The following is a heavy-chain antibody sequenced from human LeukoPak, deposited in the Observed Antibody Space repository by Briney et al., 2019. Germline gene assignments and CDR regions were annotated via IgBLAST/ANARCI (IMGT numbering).Heavy chain of an antibody. D-gene: IGHD1-26*01. J-gene: IGHJ4*02. CDR3: AKGGSYFGY. CDR2: ISGSGGST. CDR1: GFTFSSYA. Sequence: GGPLRLSCAASGFTFSSYAMCWVRQAPGKGLEWVSAISGSGGSTYYADSVKGRFTISRDNSKNTLYLQMNSLRAEDTAVYYRAKGGSYFGYWGQGTLVTVSS. V-gene: IGHV3-23*01.